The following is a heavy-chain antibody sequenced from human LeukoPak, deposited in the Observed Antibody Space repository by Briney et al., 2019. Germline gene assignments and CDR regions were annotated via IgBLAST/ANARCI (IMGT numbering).Heavy chain of an antibody. J-gene: IGHJ4*02. V-gene: IGHV3-9*01. CDR3: AKDKTGGFVAFDL. D-gene: IGHD3-16*01. CDR1: GFTFDDYA. CDR2: ITWNGNDM. Sequence: GRSLRLSCAASGFTFDDYAVHWVRQAPGKGLEWVSGITWNGNDMDYADSVKGRFTISRDNAKSSLYLQMNSLTPEDTALYYCAKDKTGGFVAFDLWGQGTLVTVSS.